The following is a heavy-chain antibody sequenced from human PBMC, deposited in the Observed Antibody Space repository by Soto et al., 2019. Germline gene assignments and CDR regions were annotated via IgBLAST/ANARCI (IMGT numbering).Heavy chain of an antibody. CDR3: AREKLPNGNWFDP. V-gene: IGHV4-31*03. Sequence: SETLSLTCTVSGGSISSGGYYWSWIRQHPGKGLEWIGYIYYSGSTYYNPSLKGRVTISVDTSKNQFSLKLSSVTAADTAVYYCAREKLPNGNWFDPWGQGTLVTVSS. D-gene: IGHD2-8*01. CDR2: IYYSGST. CDR1: GGSISSGGYY. J-gene: IGHJ5*02.